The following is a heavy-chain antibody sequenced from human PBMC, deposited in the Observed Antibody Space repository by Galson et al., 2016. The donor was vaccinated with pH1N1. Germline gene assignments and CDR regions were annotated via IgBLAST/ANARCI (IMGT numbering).Heavy chain of an antibody. Sequence: SVKVSCKASGYTFNAYYVHWVRQAPGQGLEWMGWINPKTGATSYAQRFQGRVTMTRDTSIGTVYMELSNLGSDDTAVYYCARVLRTKVFDYWGQGTLVTVSS. CDR2: INPKTGAT. CDR3: ARVLRTKVFDY. D-gene: IGHD4-17*01. J-gene: IGHJ4*02. CDR1: GYTFNAYY. V-gene: IGHV1-2*02.